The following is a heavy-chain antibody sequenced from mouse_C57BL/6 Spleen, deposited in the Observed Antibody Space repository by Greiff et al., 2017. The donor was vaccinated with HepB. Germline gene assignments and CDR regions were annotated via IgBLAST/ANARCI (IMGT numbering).Heavy chain of an antibody. CDR3: RISTINA. CDR2: TDPANGNT. D-gene: IGHD5-2*01. CDR1: GYNIKDIY. V-gene: IGHV14-3*02. J-gene: IGHJ2*01. Sequence: EVQLQQSGAELVKPAVSLKLSCTASGYNIKDIYIHWVKQRPEKGLERIRRTDPANGNTKYDPKFQGKATITADTSSNTAYLQLSSLTSEDTAVYYCRISTINAWGQGTTLTVSS.